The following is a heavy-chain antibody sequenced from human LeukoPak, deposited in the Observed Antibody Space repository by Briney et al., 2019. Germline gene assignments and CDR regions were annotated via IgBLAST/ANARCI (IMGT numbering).Heavy chain of an antibody. J-gene: IGHJ4*02. CDR1: GYSFTTYG. Sequence: ASVKVSCKASGYSFTTYGMNWVPQAPGQGLEWMGWFNTYTGNPTYAQGFTGRFVFSMDTSASTAYLQISSLKAEDMAMYYCARYGLDILTGYYKPDDYWGRGTLVTVSS. D-gene: IGHD3-9*01. CDR3: ARYGLDILTGYYKPDDY. V-gene: IGHV7-4-1*02. CDR2: FNTYTGNP.